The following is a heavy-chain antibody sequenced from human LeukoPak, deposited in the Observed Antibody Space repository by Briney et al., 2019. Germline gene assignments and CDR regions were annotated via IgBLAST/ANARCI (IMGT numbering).Heavy chain of an antibody. CDR2: IFYSGST. CDR3: AKEVVGP. J-gene: IGHJ5*02. CDR1: DDSITIYY. Sequence: SETLSLTCTVSDDSITIYYWGWIRQPPGKGLEWIGSIFYSGSTYYNSSLKSRVIISVDTSKNQLSLKLTSVTAADTAVYYCAKEVVGPWGQGTLVTVSS. D-gene: IGHD1-26*01. V-gene: IGHV4-39*07.